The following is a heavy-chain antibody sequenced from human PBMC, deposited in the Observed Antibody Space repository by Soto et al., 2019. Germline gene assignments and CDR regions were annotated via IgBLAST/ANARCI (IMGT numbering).Heavy chain of an antibody. D-gene: IGHD3-22*01. Sequence: QVQLPEAGPGMVKPSKNLSLTCPFSGCSINSGGFYWGWIRPPPGKGLEWIGYIYYSGSTYYNPSLKSRVTISVDTSKNQFSLKLSSVTAADTAVYYCARVKKYWDSSGNWFDPWGQGTLVTVSS. CDR3: ARVKKYWDSSGNWFDP. J-gene: IGHJ5*02. CDR2: IYYSGST. V-gene: IGHV4-31*03. CDR1: GCSINSGGFY.